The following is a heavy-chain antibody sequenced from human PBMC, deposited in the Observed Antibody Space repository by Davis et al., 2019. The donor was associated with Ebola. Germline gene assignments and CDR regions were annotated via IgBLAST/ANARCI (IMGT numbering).Heavy chain of an antibody. D-gene: IGHD2-15*01. Sequence: GESLKISCAASGFTFSSYWMSWVRQASGKGLEWVGRIRSKANSYATAYAASVKGRFTISRDDSKNTAYLQMNSLRAEDTAVYYCARDPGDIVVVVAATHWFDPWGQGTLVTVSS. V-gene: IGHV3-73*01. CDR1: GFTFSSYW. CDR3: ARDPGDIVVVVAATHWFDP. J-gene: IGHJ5*02. CDR2: IRSKANSYAT.